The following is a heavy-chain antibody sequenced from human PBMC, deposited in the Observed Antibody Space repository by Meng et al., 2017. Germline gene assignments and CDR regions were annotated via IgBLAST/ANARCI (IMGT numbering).Heavy chain of an antibody. CDR2: INPKSGDT. CDR3: ARDEDISAAGKLFSDY. D-gene: IGHD6-25*01. Sequence: QGQLVQSGAEVKKPGASVKVSCKPSGYNFPDYYIHWVRRAPGQGLEWMGRINPKSGDTHYAQKFQARVTMTGDTSISTAYMELSGLRSDDTVMYYCARDEDISAAGKLFSDYWGQGTLVTVSS. V-gene: IGHV1-2*05. CDR1: GYNFPDYY. J-gene: IGHJ4*02.